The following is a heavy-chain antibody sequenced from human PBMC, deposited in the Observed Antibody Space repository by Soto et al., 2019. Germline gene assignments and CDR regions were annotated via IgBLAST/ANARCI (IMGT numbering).Heavy chain of an antibody. CDR3: GRGRSGQIVVFY. CDR1: GYTFTGHY. D-gene: IGHD5-12*01. Sequence: SVKVSCKASGYTFTGHYIHWVRQAPEQGPEWMGEIGPESGATRYAQKFQGRVTMTRDMSITTVYMELNNLSPDDTAVYYCGRGRSGQIVVFYWGQGTPVTVAS. J-gene: IGHJ4*02. V-gene: IGHV1-2*02. CDR2: IGPESGAT.